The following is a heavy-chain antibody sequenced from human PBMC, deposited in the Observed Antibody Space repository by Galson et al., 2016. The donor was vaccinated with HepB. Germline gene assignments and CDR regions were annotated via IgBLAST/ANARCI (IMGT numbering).Heavy chain of an antibody. CDR2: IYPADSDT. V-gene: IGHV5-51*01. J-gene: IGHJ4*02. D-gene: IGHD6-13*01. CDR1: GYSFTTHW. Sequence: QSGAEVKKPGESLKISCKGSGYSFTTHWIAWVRQMPGKGLEWMGIIYPADSDTRYSPSFQGQVTISADNSISTTYLQWSSLKASDTAMYYCSRGLGYSSSKYGLGYGGPGTLVTVSS. CDR3: SRGLGYSSSKYGLGY.